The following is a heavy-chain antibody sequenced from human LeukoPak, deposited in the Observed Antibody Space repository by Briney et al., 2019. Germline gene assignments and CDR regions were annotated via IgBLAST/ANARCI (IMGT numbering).Heavy chain of an antibody. CDR1: GGSVGSSDSY. V-gene: IGHV4-39*07. Sequence: SETLSLTCTVSGGSVGSSDSYWVWVRQPPGKGLEWVGSIYYGGTTHYNPSLKSRVTISVDTSKNQFSLKLSSVTAADTAVYYCARGGQWLVLARAFDYWGQGTLVTVSS. D-gene: IGHD6-19*01. CDR3: ARGGQWLVLARAFDY. CDR2: IYYGGTT. J-gene: IGHJ4*02.